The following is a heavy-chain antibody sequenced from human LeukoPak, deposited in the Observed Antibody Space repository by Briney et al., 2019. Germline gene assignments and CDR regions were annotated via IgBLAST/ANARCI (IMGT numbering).Heavy chain of an antibody. Sequence: GGSLRLSCAASGFTFSDYYMSWIRHAPGKGLVWVSRINSDGSSTIYADSVKGRFTISRDNAKNTLYLQMNSLRAEDTAVYYCARDSPPKTYYYDSSGDGGYWGQGTLVTVSS. CDR1: GFTFSDYY. CDR3: ARDSPPKTYYYDSSGDGGY. V-gene: IGHV3-74*01. CDR2: INSDGSST. D-gene: IGHD3-22*01. J-gene: IGHJ4*02.